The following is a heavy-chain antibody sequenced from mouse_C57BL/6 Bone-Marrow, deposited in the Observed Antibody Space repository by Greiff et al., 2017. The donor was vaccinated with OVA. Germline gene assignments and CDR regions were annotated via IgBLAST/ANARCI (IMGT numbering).Heavy chain of an antibody. CDR2: IHPNSGST. V-gene: IGHV1-64*01. CDR3: ARSTSIYYYGSTRSMDY. D-gene: IGHD1-1*01. Sequence: QVQLQQPGAELVKPGASVKLSCKASGYTFTSYWMHWVKQRPGQGLEWIGMIHPNSGSTNYNEKFKSKATLTVDKSSSTAYMQLSSLTSEDSAVYYCARSTSIYYYGSTRSMDYCGQGTSVTVSS. CDR1: GYTFTSYW. J-gene: IGHJ4*01.